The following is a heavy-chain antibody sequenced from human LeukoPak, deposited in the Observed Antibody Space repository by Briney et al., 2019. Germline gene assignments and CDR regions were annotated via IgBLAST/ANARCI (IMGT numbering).Heavy chain of an antibody. J-gene: IGHJ4*02. D-gene: IGHD6-19*01. CDR3: ATLYNSGWYEY. Sequence: GGSLRLSCAASGFTVSSNFMSWVRQAPGKGLEWVSVICSGGNTYYADSVKGRFTISRDNSKNTLYLQMNSLRAEDTAVYYCATLYNSGWYEYWGQGTLVTVSS. V-gene: IGHV3-53*01. CDR1: GFTVSSNF. CDR2: ICSGGNT.